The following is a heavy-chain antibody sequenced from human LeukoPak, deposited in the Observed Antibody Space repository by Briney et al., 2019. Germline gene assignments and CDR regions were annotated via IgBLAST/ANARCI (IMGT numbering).Heavy chain of an antibody. CDR3: ARPVLRFFDWYALDI. Sequence: PGGSLRLSCAASGFTFSSNAMHWVRQAPSKGLEWVAIISYDGSNEYYADSVKGRFTVSRDTSKNTLYLQMNRLRAEDTAVYYCARPVLRFFDWYALDIWGQGTMVTVSS. D-gene: IGHD3-9*01. CDR1: GFTFSSNA. V-gene: IGHV3-30-3*01. J-gene: IGHJ3*02. CDR2: ISYDGSNE.